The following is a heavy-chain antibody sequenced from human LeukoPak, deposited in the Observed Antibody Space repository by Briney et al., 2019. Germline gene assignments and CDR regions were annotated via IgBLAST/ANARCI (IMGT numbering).Heavy chain of an antibody. V-gene: IGHV1-46*01. D-gene: IGHD2-21*02. CDR1: GYTFTNYF. CDR2: INPRGDST. CDR3: ARRDCVGDCYSNWFDP. Sequence: GASVKVSCKASGYTFTNYFMHWVRQAPGQGLEWMGIINPRGDSTGYAQKFQGRITMTTDMSTRTVYMELSSLESEDTAVYYCARRDCVGDCYSNWFDPWGQGTLVTVSS. J-gene: IGHJ5*02.